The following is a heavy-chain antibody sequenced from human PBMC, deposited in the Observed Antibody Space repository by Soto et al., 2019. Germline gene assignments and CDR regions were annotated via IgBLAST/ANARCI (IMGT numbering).Heavy chain of an antibody. CDR1: GFSFSGHV. J-gene: IGHJ4*02. V-gene: IGHV3-33*01. CDR3: AREGINNYNEYYFDS. D-gene: IGHD4-4*01. Sequence: PGGSLRLSCAASGFSFSGHVMHWVRQAPGKGLEWLTIIWFDGSNKYYADFLRGRFTIPRDNAKTSLYLQMNSLRAEDTAVYYCAREGINNYNEYYFDSWGQGTVVTVSS. CDR2: IWFDGSNK.